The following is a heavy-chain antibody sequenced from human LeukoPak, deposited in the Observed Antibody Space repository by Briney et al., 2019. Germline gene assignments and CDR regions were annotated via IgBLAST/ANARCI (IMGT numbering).Heavy chain of an antibody. J-gene: IGHJ4*02. Sequence: SETLSLTCTVSGGSFSSYYWSWIRQPAGKGLEWIGRIYTSGSTNYNSSLKSRVTMSVDSSKNQVSLKLSSVTAADTAVYYCATGDGYNSFDYWGQGTLVTVSS. CDR2: IYTSGST. CDR3: ATGDGYNSFDY. D-gene: IGHD5-24*01. CDR1: GGSFSSYY. V-gene: IGHV4-4*07.